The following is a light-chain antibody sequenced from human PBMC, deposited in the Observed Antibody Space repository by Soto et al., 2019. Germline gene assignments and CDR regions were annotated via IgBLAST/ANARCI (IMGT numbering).Light chain of an antibody. Sequence: IPMTQSPSSLSASVGDRFTITCLASQGISTYLNWYQQKPGKAPKLLIYAASRLQSGVPSRFSGSGSETDFTLTISSLQPEDFATYSCQLSYTTTWTFGQGTKVDIK. V-gene: IGKV1-39*01. J-gene: IGKJ1*01. CDR3: QLSYTTTWT. CDR2: AAS. CDR1: QGISTY.